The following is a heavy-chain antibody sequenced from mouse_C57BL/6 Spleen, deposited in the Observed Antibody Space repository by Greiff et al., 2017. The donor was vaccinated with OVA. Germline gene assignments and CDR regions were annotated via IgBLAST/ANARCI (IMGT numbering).Heavy chain of an antibody. CDR3: ARGGYGDYDEGFDY. J-gene: IGHJ2*01. V-gene: IGHV1-61*01. CDR1: GYTFTSYW. D-gene: IGHD2-4*01. Sequence: QVQLQQPGAELVRPGSSVKLSCKASGYTFTSYWMDWVKQRPGQGLEWIGNIYPSDSETHYNQKFKDKATLTVDKSSSTAYMQLSSLTSEDSAVDYCARGGYGDYDEGFDYWGQGTTLTVSS. CDR2: IYPSDSET.